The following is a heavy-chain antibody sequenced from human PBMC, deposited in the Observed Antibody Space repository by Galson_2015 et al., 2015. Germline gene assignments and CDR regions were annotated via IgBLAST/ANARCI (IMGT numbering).Heavy chain of an antibody. J-gene: IGHJ6*02. CDR1: GFTFSSCG. Sequence: SLRLSCAASGFTFSSCGMHWVRQAPGKGLEWVALISDEGSIKEYADSVKGRFTISRDNSKNTLSLQMNSLRAEDTAIYYCAKDNEGYWNDGHCYSYYYYGMDVWGQGTPVTVSS. D-gene: IGHD2-15*01. CDR3: AKDNEGYWNDGHCYSYYYYGMDV. V-gene: IGHV3-30*18. CDR2: ISDEGSIK.